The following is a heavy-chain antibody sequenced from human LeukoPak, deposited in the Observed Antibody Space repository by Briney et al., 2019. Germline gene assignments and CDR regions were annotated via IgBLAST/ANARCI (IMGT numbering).Heavy chain of an antibody. Sequence: PSETLSLTCTVSGGSISSYYWSWIRQPPGKGLEWIGYIYYSGSTNYNPSLKSRVTISVDTSKNQFSLKLSSVTAADTAVYYCARHGYLAAADYGMDVWGQGTTVTVSS. CDR1: GGSISSYY. J-gene: IGHJ6*02. CDR3: ARHGYLAAADYGMDV. CDR2: IYYSGST. V-gene: IGHV4-59*08. D-gene: IGHD6-13*01.